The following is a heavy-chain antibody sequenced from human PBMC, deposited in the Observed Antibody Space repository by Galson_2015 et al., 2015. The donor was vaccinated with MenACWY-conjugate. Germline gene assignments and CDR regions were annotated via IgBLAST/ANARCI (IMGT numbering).Heavy chain of an antibody. CDR3: ARGVEQWLVRPSTHFDI. J-gene: IGHJ3*02. Sequence: SLRLSCAGSGFTFDDHGMYWVRQAPGKGLEWVSSINWNGDRTGYADSVKGRFTISRDNAKNSLYLQMNNLSAEDTAFYHCARGVEQWLVRPSTHFDIWGQGTLLTVSS. CDR2: INWNGDRT. CDR1: GFTFDDHG. D-gene: IGHD6-19*01. V-gene: IGHV3-20*01.